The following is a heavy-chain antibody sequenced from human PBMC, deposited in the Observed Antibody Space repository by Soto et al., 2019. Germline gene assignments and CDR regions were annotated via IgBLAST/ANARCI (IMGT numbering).Heavy chain of an antibody. D-gene: IGHD6-13*01. Sequence: QAQVVQSGAEVRKPGSSVKLSCKASEGTFNSYAIAWVRQTPGQGLEWMGGIIPYYNTLNYAQKFQDRVTITADDSTNTVYMELSSLRSDDTAVYFCASGASRWYPYFFDSWAQGTLVTVSS. V-gene: IGHV1-69*01. CDR1: EGTFNSYA. J-gene: IGHJ4*02. CDR3: ASGASRWYPYFFDS. CDR2: IIPYYNTL.